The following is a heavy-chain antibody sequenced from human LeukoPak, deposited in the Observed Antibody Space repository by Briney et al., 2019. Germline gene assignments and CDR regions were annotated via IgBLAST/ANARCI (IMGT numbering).Heavy chain of an antibody. CDR3: ARKAPSGGWNLDY. Sequence: GGSLRLTCAASGFSFSSNYISWVRQAPGKGLEWVSVIFSDGSSYYTDSVKGRFSISIDISKNTLYLQMNSLRAEDTAMYYCARKAPSGGWNLDYWGQGTLVTVSS. CDR1: GFSFSSNY. D-gene: IGHD4-23*01. CDR2: IFSDGSS. V-gene: IGHV3-53*01. J-gene: IGHJ4*02.